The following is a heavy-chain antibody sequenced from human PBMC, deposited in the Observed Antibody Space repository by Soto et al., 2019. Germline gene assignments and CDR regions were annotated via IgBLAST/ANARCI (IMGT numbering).Heavy chain of an antibody. J-gene: IGHJ4*02. Sequence: QVQLVESGGGVVQPGRSLRLSCAASGFTFSSYGMHWVRQAPGKGLEWVAVISYDGSNKYYADSVKGRFTICRDNSKNTLYLQMNSLRAEDTAVYYCAKESRGYSYGSEGYWGQGTLVTVSS. V-gene: IGHV3-30*18. CDR3: AKESRGYSYGSEGY. CDR2: ISYDGSNK. D-gene: IGHD5-18*01. CDR1: GFTFSSYG.